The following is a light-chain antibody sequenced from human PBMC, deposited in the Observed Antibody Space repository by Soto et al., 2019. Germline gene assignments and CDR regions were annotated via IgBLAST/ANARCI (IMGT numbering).Light chain of an antibody. CDR2: DAS. Sequence: IVLTQFPATLSLSPGERATLSCRASQSVSSYLAWYQQKPGQAPRLLIYDASNRATGIPARFSGTGSGTDFTLTISSLETEDVAVYYCQQRSNWPPLSTFGQGTKVDIK. J-gene: IGKJ2*01. CDR1: QSVSSY. CDR3: QQRSNWPPLST. V-gene: IGKV3-11*01.